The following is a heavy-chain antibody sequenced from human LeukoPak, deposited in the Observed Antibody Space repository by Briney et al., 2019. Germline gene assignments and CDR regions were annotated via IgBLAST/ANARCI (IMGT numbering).Heavy chain of an antibody. J-gene: IGHJ3*02. V-gene: IGHV3-9*03. CDR3: AKTKSPFLPQDAFDI. CDR2: ISWNSGRI. Sequence: GGSLRLSCAAYGCTFDDYAMHWVRQAPAKGLEWVPGISWNSGRIGYADSVKGRFTLSRDNAKNSLYLQMNSLRAEDMASYYCAKTKSPFLPQDAFDIWGQGTMVTVSS. D-gene: IGHD3-3*01. CDR1: GCTFDDYA.